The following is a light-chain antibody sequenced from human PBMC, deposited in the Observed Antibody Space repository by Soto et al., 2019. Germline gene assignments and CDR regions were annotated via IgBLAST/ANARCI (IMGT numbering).Light chain of an antibody. V-gene: IGKV1-5*03. CDR3: QQYNSYWT. CDR2: EAS. J-gene: IGKJ1*01. CDR1: QSISHW. Sequence: DIRMTQSPSTLSASVGDRVTITCRASQSISHWLAWYQQKPGKAPKLLIYEASSLESGVPSRFSGSGSGTEFTLTISSLQPDDFATYYCQQYNSYWTFGQGTKVEIK.